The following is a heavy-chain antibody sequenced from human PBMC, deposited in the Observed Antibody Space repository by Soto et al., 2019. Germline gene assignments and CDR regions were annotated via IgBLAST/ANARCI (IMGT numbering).Heavy chain of an antibody. D-gene: IGHD3-9*01. CDR1: GFTFSGSA. Sequence: PGGSLRLSCAASGFTFSGSAMHWVRQASGKGLEWVGRIRSKANSYATAYAASVKGRFTISRDDSKNTAYLQMNSLKTEDTAVYYCTTNPFDWLLNLSWFDPWGQGTLVTVSS. J-gene: IGHJ5*02. V-gene: IGHV3-73*01. CDR2: IRSKANSYAT. CDR3: TTNPFDWLLNLSWFDP.